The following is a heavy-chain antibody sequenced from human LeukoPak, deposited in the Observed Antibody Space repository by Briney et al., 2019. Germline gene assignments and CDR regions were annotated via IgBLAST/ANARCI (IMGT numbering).Heavy chain of an antibody. D-gene: IGHD2/OR15-2a*01. Sequence: SQTLSLTCTVSGGSISSDSYYWSWIRQPAGRGLEWIGRLYPSGSTHYNPSLRSRVTISVDTSKNQFSLNLSSVTAADTAVYYCARGRLTFGTPLYFDYWGQGVLVTVSS. V-gene: IGHV4-61*02. J-gene: IGHJ4*02. CDR1: GGSISSDSYY. CDR2: LYPSGST. CDR3: ARGRLTFGTPLYFDY.